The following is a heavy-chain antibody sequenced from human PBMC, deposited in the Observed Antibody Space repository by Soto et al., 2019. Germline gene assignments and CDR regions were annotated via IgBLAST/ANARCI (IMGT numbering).Heavy chain of an antibody. CDR1: GFSLSTSGMC. J-gene: IGHJ6*02. CDR3: ARATGSGYYSDYYYYGMDV. D-gene: IGHD3-22*01. Sequence: ESGPTLVNPTQTLTLTCTFSGFSLSTSGMCVSWIRQPPGKALEWLALIDWDDDKYYSTSLKTRLTISKDTSKNQVVLTMTNMDPVDTATYYCARATGSGYYSDYYYYGMDVWGQGTTVTVSS. CDR2: IDWDDDK. V-gene: IGHV2-70*01.